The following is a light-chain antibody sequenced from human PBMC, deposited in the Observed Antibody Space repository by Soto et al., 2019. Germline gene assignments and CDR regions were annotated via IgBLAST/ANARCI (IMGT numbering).Light chain of an antibody. J-gene: IGKJ1*01. CDR2: GAS. Sequence: EIVMTQSPATLSVSPGGRATLSCRASQSISDTLAWYQQKPGQAPRLLIHGASTRAPGFPASFSGSGSGTDFTLTISSLQSEYFAVYYCQQYDNWPWTFGQGTKVEIK. CDR3: QQYDNWPWT. V-gene: IGKV3-15*01. CDR1: QSISDT.